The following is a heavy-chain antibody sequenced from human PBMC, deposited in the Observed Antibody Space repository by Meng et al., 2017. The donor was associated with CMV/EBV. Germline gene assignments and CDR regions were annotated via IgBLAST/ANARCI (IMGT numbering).Heavy chain of an antibody. CDR1: GSTFSSDW. CDR3: ARAGPIRFLEWLLYSSQDYYYYGMDV. J-gene: IGHJ6*02. D-gene: IGHD3-3*01. V-gene: IGHV3-74*01. Sequence: GEALKISCAASGSTFSSDWMHWVRQAPGKGLVWVSRINSDGSSTSYADSVQGRFTISRDNAKNTLYLQRISLSAEDTAVYSCARAGPIRFLEWLLYSSQDYYYYGMDVWGQGTTVTVSS. CDR2: INSDGSST.